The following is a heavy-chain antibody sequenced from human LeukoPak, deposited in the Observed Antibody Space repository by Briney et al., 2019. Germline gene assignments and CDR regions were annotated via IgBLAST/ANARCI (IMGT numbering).Heavy chain of an antibody. Sequence: GGSLRLSCAASGFTFSSYAMHWVRQAPGKGLEWVAVISYDGSNKYYADSVKGRFTISRDSPKNTVYLQMDSLRAEDTAVYYCARGAEKILSFGEYPSDAFDIWGQGTMVSVTS. CDR1: GFTFSSYA. CDR2: ISYDGSNK. V-gene: IGHV3-30-3*01. J-gene: IGHJ3*02. CDR3: ARGAEKILSFGEYPSDAFDI. D-gene: IGHD3-10*01.